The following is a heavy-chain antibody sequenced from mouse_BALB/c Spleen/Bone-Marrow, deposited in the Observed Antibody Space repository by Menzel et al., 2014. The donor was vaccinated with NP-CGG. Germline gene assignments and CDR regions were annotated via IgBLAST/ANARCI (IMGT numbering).Heavy chain of an antibody. CDR3: ARYGSYVGGTMDY. CDR1: GYSFSGYY. V-gene: IGHV1-26*01. Sequence: VQLQQSGPDLVKPGASVKISCKASGYSFSGYYMHWVKQSQGKSLEGIGRVNPNNGGTSYNQKFKGKAILNVDKSSSTAYMELRSLTSEDSAAYYCARYGSYVGGTMDYWGQGTSVTVSS. CDR2: VNPNNGGT. J-gene: IGHJ4*01. D-gene: IGHD1-1*02.